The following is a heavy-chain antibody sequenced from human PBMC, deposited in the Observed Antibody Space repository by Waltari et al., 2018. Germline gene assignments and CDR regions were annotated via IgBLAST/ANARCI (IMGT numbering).Heavy chain of an antibody. Sequence: QVQLQESGPGLVKPSETLSLTCTVSGGSISSYYWSWIRQPPGKGLEWIGYIYYSGSTNYNPSLKSRVTISVDTSKNQFSLKLSSVTAADTAVYYCARYYYDSSGYYYDYWGQGIRITVSS. CDR1: GGSISSYY. V-gene: IGHV4-59*01. CDR3: ARYYYDSSGYYYDY. D-gene: IGHD3-22*01. CDR2: IYYSGST. J-gene: IGHJ4*02.